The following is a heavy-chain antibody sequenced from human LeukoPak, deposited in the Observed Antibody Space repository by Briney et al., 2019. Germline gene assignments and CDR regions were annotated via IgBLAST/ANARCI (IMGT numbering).Heavy chain of an antibody. D-gene: IGHD1-26*01. Sequence: GASVKVSCKASGYTFTGYYMHWVRQAPGQGLEWMGWINPNSGGTNYAQKFQGRVTMTRDTSISTAYMELSRLRSDDTAVYYCARGPLTEPQSGYFDYWGQGTLVTVSS. CDR2: INPNSGGT. V-gene: IGHV1-2*02. CDR1: GYTFTGYY. J-gene: IGHJ4*02. CDR3: ARGPLTEPQSGYFDY.